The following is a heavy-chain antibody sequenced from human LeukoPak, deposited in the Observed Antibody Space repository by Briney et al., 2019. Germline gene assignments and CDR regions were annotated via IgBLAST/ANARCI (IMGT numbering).Heavy chain of an antibody. CDR3: ATDHSSSWYFDY. CDR2: FDPEDGET. V-gene: IGHV1-24*01. D-gene: IGHD6-13*01. Sequence: GASVKVSCKVSGYTLTELSMHWVRQAPGKGLEWMGGFDPEDGETIYARKFQGRVTMTEDTSTDTAYMELSSLRSEDTAVYYCATDHSSSWYFDYWGQGTLVTVSS. CDR1: GYTLTELS. J-gene: IGHJ4*02.